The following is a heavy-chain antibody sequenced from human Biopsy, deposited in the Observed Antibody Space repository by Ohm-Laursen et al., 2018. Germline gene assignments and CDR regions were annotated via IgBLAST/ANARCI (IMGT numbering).Heavy chain of an antibody. CDR2: INAKTGDT. CDR3: TRGGYYYDSLAYYYWFDP. CDR1: GYTFTGYH. Sequence: AASVKVSCKASGYTFTGYHVHWVRQASGQGLEWMGWINAKTGDTNYAQKFQGRVTMTRDTSISTAYVDLSSLRSDDTAVYYCTRGGYYYDSLAYYYWFDPWGQGTLVTVSS. J-gene: IGHJ5*02. D-gene: IGHD3-22*01. V-gene: IGHV1-2*02.